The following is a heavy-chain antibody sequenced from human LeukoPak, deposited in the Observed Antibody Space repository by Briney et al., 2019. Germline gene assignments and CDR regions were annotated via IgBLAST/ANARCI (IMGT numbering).Heavy chain of an antibody. CDR2: ITTSDGNT. V-gene: IGHV3-23*01. Sequence: PGGSLRLSCAASGFTFSSYTMSWVRQAPGKGLEWVSTITTSDGNTYYADSVKGRFTVSRDNSKNTLFLQMNSLRAEDTAVYYCAKGGSAAARYGIFDYWGQGTLVTVSS. J-gene: IGHJ4*02. D-gene: IGHD6-13*01. CDR3: AKGGSAAARYGIFDY. CDR1: GFTFSSYT.